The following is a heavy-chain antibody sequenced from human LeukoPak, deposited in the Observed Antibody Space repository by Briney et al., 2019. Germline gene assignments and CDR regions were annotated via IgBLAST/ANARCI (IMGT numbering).Heavy chain of an antibody. D-gene: IGHD6-19*01. CDR2: ISSSSSTI. V-gene: IGHV3-48*01. J-gene: IGHJ6*02. Sequence: GGSLRLSCAASRFTFSTYSMNWVRQAPGKGLEWVSYISSSSSTIYYADSVKGRFTISRDNAKNSLYLQMNSLRAEDTAVYYCASARGAVAARGLHYYYYYGMDVWGQGTTVTVSS. CDR3: ASARGAVAARGLHYYYYYGMDV. CDR1: RFTFSTYS.